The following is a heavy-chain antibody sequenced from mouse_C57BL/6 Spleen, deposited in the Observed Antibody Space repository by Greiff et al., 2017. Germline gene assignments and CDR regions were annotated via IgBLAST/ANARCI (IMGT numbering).Heavy chain of an antibody. CDR1: GYTFTDYY. J-gene: IGHJ3*01. Sequence: EVQLQQSGPELVKPGASVKISCKASGYTFTDYYMNWVKQSHGKSLEWIGDINPNNGGTSYNQKFKGKATLTVDKSSSTAYMELRSLTSEDSAVYYCARSGPNWDGGFAYWGQGTLVTVSA. CDR2: INPNNGGT. D-gene: IGHD4-1*01. CDR3: ARSGPNWDGGFAY. V-gene: IGHV1-26*01.